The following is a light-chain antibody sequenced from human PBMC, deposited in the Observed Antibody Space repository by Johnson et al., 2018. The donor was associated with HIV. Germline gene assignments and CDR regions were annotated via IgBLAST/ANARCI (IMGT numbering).Light chain of an antibody. V-gene: IGLV1-51*02. CDR2: ENN. J-gene: IGLJ1*01. CDR3: GTWDSSLSAFYV. Sequence: QSVLTQPPSVSAAPGQKVTISCSGSSSNIGNNYVSWYQQLPGTAPNLLIYENNKRPSGIPDRFSGSKSGTSATLGPTGPQTGDEADYYCGTWDSSLSAFYVFGTGTKVTVL. CDR1: SSNIGNNY.